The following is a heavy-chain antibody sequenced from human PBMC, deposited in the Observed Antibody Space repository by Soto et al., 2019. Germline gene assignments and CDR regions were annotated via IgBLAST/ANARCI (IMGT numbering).Heavy chain of an antibody. CDR3: ARGLSYCSGGSCYIFQQ. D-gene: IGHD2-15*01. J-gene: IGHJ1*01. CDR2: IIPMYGTA. V-gene: IGHV1-69*06. CDR1: GGNFDSYA. Sequence: QVQLVQSGAEVKKPGSSVKVSCRASGGNFDSYAISWVRQAPGQGLEWMGGIIPMYGTANYAQKFQDRVTFTADKSTSTAYMDLRSLRSDDTAVFYCARGLSYCSGGSCYIFQQWGQGTLVTV.